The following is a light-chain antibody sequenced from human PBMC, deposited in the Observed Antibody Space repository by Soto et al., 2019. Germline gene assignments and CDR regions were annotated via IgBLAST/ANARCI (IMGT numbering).Light chain of an antibody. V-gene: IGKV3-11*01. CDR2: EAS. CDR1: QRVSSY. J-gene: IGKJ4*01. CDR3: QQRSNWPPLT. Sequence: EIMLTQSPATLSLSPGERATLSCRASQRVSSYLAWYQQKPGQAPKLLIYEASNRATGIPARFSGSGSGTYFTLTISSLEPEDFAVYYCQQRSNWPPLTFGGGTKVEIK.